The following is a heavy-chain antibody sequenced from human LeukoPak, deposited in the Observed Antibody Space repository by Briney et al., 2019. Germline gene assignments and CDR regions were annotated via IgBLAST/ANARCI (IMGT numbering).Heavy chain of an antibody. CDR3: ARLVMYCSSTSCRSRETPRSGVGYYYGMDV. D-gene: IGHD2-2*01. CDR2: IYPGDSDT. J-gene: IGHJ6*02. CDR1: GYSFTSYW. Sequence: PGESLKISFKGSGYSFTSYWIGWVRQMPGKGLEWMGIIYPGDSDTRYSPSFQGQVTISADKSISTAYLQWSSLKASDTAMYYCARLVMYCSSTSCRSRETPRSGVGYYYGMDVWGQGTTVTVSS. V-gene: IGHV5-51*01.